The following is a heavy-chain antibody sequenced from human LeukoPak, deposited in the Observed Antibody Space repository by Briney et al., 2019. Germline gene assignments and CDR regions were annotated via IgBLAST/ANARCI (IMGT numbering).Heavy chain of an antibody. CDR2: IYTSGST. Sequence: SETLSLTCTVSGGSISSGSYYWSWIRQPAGKGLEWIGRIYTSGSTNYNPSLKSRVTISVDTSKNQFSLKLSSVTAADTAVYYCTRDSSWYDLFYDYWGQGTLVTVSS. J-gene: IGHJ4*02. D-gene: IGHD5-12*01. V-gene: IGHV4-61*02. CDR3: TRDSSWYDLFYDY. CDR1: GGSISSGSYY.